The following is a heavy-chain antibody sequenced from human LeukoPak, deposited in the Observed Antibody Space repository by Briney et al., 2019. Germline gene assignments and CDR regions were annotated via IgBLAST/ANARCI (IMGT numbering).Heavy chain of an antibody. Sequence: SETLSLTCTVSGGSISSYYWSWIRQPAGKGLEWIGRIYTSGSTNYNPSLKSRVTMSVDTSKNQFSLKLSSVTAADTAVYYCARSENYYDSSGESYFDYWGQGTLVTVS. CDR3: ARSENYYDSSGESYFDY. J-gene: IGHJ4*02. CDR2: IYTSGST. D-gene: IGHD3-22*01. V-gene: IGHV4-4*07. CDR1: GGSISSYY.